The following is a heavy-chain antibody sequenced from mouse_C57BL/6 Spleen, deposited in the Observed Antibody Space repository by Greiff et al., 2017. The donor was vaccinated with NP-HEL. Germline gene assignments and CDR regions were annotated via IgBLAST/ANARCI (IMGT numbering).Heavy chain of an antibody. CDR1: GYLFIDYN. V-gene: IGHV1-39*01. CDR2: INPNYGTS. CDR3: ARSMVTTRYFDV. J-gene: IGHJ1*03. D-gene: IGHD2-2*01. Sequence: LEESGPELVKPGASVKISCKASGYLFIDYNMNWVKQSNGKSLEWIGVINPNYGTSSYNQKFKGKATLTVDQSSSTAYMQLNSLTSEDSAVYYCARSMVTTRYFDVWGTGTTVTVSS.